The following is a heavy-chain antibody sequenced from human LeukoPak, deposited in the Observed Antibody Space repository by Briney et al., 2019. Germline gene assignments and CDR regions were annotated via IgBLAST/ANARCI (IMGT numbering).Heavy chain of an antibody. D-gene: IGHD5-18*01. V-gene: IGHV4-59*08. CDR1: GGSISSYY. Sequence: PSETLSLTCIVSGGSISSYYWSWIRQPPGKGLEWIGYIYYSGSTNYNPSLKSRVTISVDTSKNQFSLKLSSVTAADTAVYYCARLSDTAMDSNWFDPWGQGTLVTVSS. CDR2: IYYSGST. J-gene: IGHJ5*02. CDR3: ARLSDTAMDSNWFDP.